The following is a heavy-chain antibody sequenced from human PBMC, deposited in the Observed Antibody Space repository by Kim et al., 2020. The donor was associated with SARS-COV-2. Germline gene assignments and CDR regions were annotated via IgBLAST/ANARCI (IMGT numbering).Heavy chain of an antibody. Sequence: GGSLRLSCAASGFTFSTYAMSSVRQAPGKGLERVSAINRGGDYTHYADSVMGRFTISIDNSKNTLYLQMDSLRGEDTAVYYCVKDDRYYSGSGTNGLDVWALGPAVTVFS. V-gene: IGHV3-23*01. CDR2: INRGGDYT. J-gene: IGHJ6*01. CDR3: VKDDRYYSGSGTNGLDV. D-gene: IGHD3-10*01. CDR1: GFTFSTYA.